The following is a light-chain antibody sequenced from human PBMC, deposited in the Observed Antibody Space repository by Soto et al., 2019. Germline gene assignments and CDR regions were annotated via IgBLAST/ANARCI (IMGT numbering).Light chain of an antibody. J-gene: IGKJ5*01. CDR2: AAS. CDR3: QQYNNWPLIT. CDR1: QSVSRN. V-gene: IGKV3-15*01. Sequence: EVVLTQSPGTLSLSPGERATLSCRASQSVSRNYLAWYQQKPGQAPRLLIYAASTRATGIPARFSGSGSGTEFTLTISSLQSEDFAVYYCQQYNNWPLITFGQGTRLEIK.